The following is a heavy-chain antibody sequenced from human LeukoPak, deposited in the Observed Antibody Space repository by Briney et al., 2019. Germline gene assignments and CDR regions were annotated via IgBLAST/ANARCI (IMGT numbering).Heavy chain of an antibody. D-gene: IGHD1-26*01. J-gene: IGHJ3*02. CDR2: INHSGST. CDR1: GGSFSGYY. V-gene: IGHV4-34*01. CDR3: ARYIVSYPHDAFDI. Sequence: PSETLSLTCAVYGGSFSGYYWSWIRQPPGKGLDWIGEINHSGSTNYNPSLKSRVTISVDTSKNQFSLKLSSVTAADTAVYYCARYIVSYPHDAFDIWGQGTMVTVSS.